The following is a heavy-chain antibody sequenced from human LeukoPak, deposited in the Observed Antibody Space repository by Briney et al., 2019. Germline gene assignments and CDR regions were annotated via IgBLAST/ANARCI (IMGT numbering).Heavy chain of an antibody. V-gene: IGHV3-53*01. Sequence: PGGSLRLSCVASGLTISSNYMSWVRQAPGKGLEWVSVIYSGCSTYYADHVKGRFTISRDNSKNTLYLQMNSLRADDTAVYYCASGSGSYRTPYYYMDVWGTGTTVTVSS. CDR3: ASGSGSYRTPYYYMDV. CDR2: IYSGCST. D-gene: IGHD3-10*01. CDR1: GLTISSNY. J-gene: IGHJ6*03.